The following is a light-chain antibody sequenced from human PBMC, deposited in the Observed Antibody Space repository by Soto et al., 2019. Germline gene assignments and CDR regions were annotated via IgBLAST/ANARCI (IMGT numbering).Light chain of an antibody. J-gene: IGKJ2*01. CDR3: QQSSSTPRT. Sequence: DIQMTQSPSTLSTSVGDRATITCRATQNIDRWLAWYQQKPGKAPKLLIYEASSLEGGVPSRFSGSGSGTEFTLTVSGLQAEDFATYYCQQSSSTPRTFGQGTKLEIK. CDR2: EAS. CDR1: QNIDRW. V-gene: IGKV1-5*01.